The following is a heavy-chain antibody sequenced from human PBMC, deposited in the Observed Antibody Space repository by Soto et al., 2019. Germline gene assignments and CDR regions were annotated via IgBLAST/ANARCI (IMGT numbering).Heavy chain of an antibody. V-gene: IGHV2-5*02. CDR1: GFSLTTSGVG. CDR2: IFWDDDT. Sequence: QITLKESGPTLVKSTQTLTLTCTFSGFSLTTSGVGVRWIRQPPGKALQWLAVIFWDDDTRYSPSLKNRLIITKATSKNPVVLRVTNIDPVVTGTYFFAHRHLLGTANGFDPWGQGTHITVSS. J-gene: IGHJ5*02. D-gene: IGHD6-13*01. CDR3: AHRHLLGTANGFDP.